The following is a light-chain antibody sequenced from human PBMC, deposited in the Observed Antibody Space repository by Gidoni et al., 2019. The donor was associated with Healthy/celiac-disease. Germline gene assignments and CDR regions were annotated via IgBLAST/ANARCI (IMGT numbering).Light chain of an antibody. V-gene: IGKV1-12*01. J-gene: IGKJ4*01. CDR2: DSS. CDR1: QVIGSW. Sequence: EIQMTQSPTAVSGSVADSVTITCRASQVIGSWLAWYQQKPGTAPKLLIYDSSSVQSGVPARFSGSGSGTDFTLTISSLEPEDFATYYCQQANSFPSTFGGGTKVEIK. CDR3: QQANSFPST.